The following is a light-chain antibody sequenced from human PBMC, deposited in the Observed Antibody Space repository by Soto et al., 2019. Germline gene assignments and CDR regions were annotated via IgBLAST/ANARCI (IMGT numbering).Light chain of an antibody. CDR2: AAS. V-gene: IGKV1-39*01. J-gene: IGKJ3*01. CDR3: HQRYNTPLT. Sequence: DIQMTQSPSSLSASVGDRVTITCRASQSISSYLNWYQQKPGKAPKFLIYAASSLQSGVPSRFSGSGSGTDFTLTISSLQPEDFATYYCHQRYNTPLTFGPGTKVDIK. CDR1: QSISSY.